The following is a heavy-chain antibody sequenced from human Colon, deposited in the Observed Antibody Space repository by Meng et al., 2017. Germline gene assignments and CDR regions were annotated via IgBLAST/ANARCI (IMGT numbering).Heavy chain of an antibody. J-gene: IGHJ5*02. CDR2: INHSGST. CDR1: GRSCSGDY. Sequence: AQLQHGGAGVLNPSETLSLTRAVYGRSCSGDYWSWIRQPPGKGLEWIGEINHSGSTNYNPSLKSRVTISVDTSKNQFSLKLSSVTAADTAVYYCARERLSSGWYGGRWFDPWGQGTLVTVSS. D-gene: IGHD6-19*01. V-gene: IGHV4-34*01. CDR3: ARERLSSGWYGGRWFDP.